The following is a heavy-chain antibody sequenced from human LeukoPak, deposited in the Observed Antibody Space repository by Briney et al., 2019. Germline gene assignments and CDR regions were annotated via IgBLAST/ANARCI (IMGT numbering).Heavy chain of an antibody. CDR2: IYHSGST. D-gene: IGHD3-3*01. J-gene: IGHJ5*02. V-gene: IGHV4-38-2*02. CDR1: GYSISSGYY. CDR3: ARRSITIFGVVKLSDWFDP. Sequence: SETLSLTCTVSGYSISSGYYWGWIRQPPGKGLEWIGSIYHSGSTYYNPSLKSRVTISVDTSKNQFSLKLSSVTAADTAVYYCARRSITIFGVVKLSDWFDPWGQGTLVTVSS.